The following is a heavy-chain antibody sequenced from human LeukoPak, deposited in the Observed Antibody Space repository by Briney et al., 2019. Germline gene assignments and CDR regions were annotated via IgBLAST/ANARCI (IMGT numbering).Heavy chain of an antibody. CDR2: INPNSGGT. CDR3: ARDIGYSSGWYVRDY. Sequence: ASVKVSCKASGYTFTGYYIHWVRQAPGQGLGWMGWINPNSGGTNYAQKLQGRVTMTTDTSTSTAYMELRSLRSDDTAVYYCARDIGYSSGWYVRDYWGQGTLVTVSS. V-gene: IGHV1-2*02. J-gene: IGHJ4*02. CDR1: GYTFTGYY. D-gene: IGHD6-19*01.